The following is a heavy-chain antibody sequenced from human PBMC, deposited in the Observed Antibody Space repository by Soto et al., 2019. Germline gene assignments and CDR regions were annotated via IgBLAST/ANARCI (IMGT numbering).Heavy chain of an antibody. Sequence: PGGSLRLSCAASGFTFSDHYMDWVRQAPGKGLEWVGRIKNKANGYITQYAASVKGRFTISRDDSKNSLYLQMDSLKTEDTAVYFCSTKVTIVTTRNDYWGQGSLVTVSS. CDR2: IKNKANGYIT. CDR3: STKVTIVTTRNDY. J-gene: IGHJ4*02. D-gene: IGHD4-17*01. V-gene: IGHV3-72*01. CDR1: GFTFSDHY.